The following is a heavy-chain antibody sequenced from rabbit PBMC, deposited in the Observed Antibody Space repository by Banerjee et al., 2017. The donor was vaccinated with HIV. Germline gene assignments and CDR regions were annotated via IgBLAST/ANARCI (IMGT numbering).Heavy chain of an antibody. Sequence: QSLEESGGDLVKPGASLTLTCTASGFSFSSSYWICWVRQAPGKGLEWIACIDGGVSGSTYHANWAKGRFTISKTSSTTVTLQMTTLTAADTATYFCARDYNGNDGTVFNLWGPGTLVTVS. CDR1: GFSFSSSYW. V-gene: IGHV1S40*01. CDR2: IDGGVSGST. J-gene: IGHJ4*01. CDR3: ARDYNGNDGTVFNL. D-gene: IGHD6-1*01.